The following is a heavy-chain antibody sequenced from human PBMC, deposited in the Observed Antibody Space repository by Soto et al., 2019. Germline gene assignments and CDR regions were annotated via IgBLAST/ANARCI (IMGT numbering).Heavy chain of an antibody. Sequence: QVQLQESGPGLVKPSETLSLTCTVSGDSISSSYWNWIRQAPGKGLEWIGYSDDTGSTNYNPSLKSRVTLSVGPSNNQYSLKLSSVTAADTAVYYCARGVLEWLLRDSYYYYMDVWGKGTTVTVSS. J-gene: IGHJ6*03. CDR2: SDDTGST. CDR1: GDSISSSY. CDR3: ARGVLEWLLRDSYYYYMDV. D-gene: IGHD3-3*01. V-gene: IGHV4-59*01.